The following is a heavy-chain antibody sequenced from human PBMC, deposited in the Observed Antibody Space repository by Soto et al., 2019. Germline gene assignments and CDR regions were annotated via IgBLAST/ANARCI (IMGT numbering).Heavy chain of an antibody. Sequence: QVQLQESGPGLLKPSGTLSLTCAVSGGSISSRNWWSWVRQPAGKGLEWIGEIYHSGSTNYNPSLKSRVTISVDKSKNQFSLKLSSVTAADTAVYYCARFMTTVTNLAFDIWGQGTMVTVSS. J-gene: IGHJ3*02. CDR3: ARFMTTVTNLAFDI. D-gene: IGHD4-17*01. CDR2: IYHSGST. V-gene: IGHV4-4*02. CDR1: GGSISSRNW.